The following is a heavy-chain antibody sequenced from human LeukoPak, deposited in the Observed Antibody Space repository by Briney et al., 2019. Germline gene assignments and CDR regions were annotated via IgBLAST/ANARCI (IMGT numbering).Heavy chain of an antibody. J-gene: IGHJ4*02. D-gene: IGHD2-15*01. CDR2: INHSGST. CDR3: ARGEYCSGGSCLFVY. V-gene: IGHV4-34*01. CDR1: GGSFSGYY. Sequence: SETLSLTCAVYGGSFSGYYWSWIRQPPGKGLEWIGEINHSGSTNYNPSLKSRVTISVDTSKNQFSLKLSSVTAADTAVYYCARGEYCSGGSCLFVYRGQGTLVTVSS.